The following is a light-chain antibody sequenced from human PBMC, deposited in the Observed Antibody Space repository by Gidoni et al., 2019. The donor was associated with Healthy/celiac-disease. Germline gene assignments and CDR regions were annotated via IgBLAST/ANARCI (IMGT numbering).Light chain of an antibody. CDR3: MQALQTPLT. CDR2: LGS. J-gene: IGKJ4*01. Sequence: DILMTQSPLSLPVTPGVPASISCRSSQTLLHSNGYNYLAGSLKKPGQSPQLLIYLGSNRASGVPDRFSGSGSGTDFTLKISRVEAEDVGVYYCMQALQTPLTFGGGTKVEIK. CDR1: QTLLHSNGYNY. V-gene: IGKV2-28*01.